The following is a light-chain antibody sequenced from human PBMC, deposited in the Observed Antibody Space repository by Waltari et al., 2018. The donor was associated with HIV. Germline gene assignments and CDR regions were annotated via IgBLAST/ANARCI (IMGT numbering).Light chain of an antibody. Sequence: FMLPQPHSVSESPGKTVTISCTRSSGHMASSYVQGYQQRAGNSPTAVIYENKQRPSGVPDRFSGSIDSSSNSASLTISGLKTEDEADYYCQSYDNNNVLFGGGTKLTVL. CDR1: SGHMASSY. CDR3: QSYDNNNVL. V-gene: IGLV6-57*01. CDR2: ENK. J-gene: IGLJ2*01.